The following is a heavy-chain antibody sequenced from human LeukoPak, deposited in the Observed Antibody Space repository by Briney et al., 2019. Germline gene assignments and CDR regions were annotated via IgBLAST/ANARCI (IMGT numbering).Heavy chain of an antibody. CDR3: ANPAHRMGSSGSQYFDY. CDR1: GFTFSSSA. CDR2: ISNNGGYT. Sequence: PGGSLRLSCAASGFTFSSSAMSWVRQAPGKGLEWVSAISNNGGYTYYADSVQGRFTISRDNSKNTLYLQMNSLRAEDTAVYYCANPAHRMGSSGSQYFDYWGQGTLVTVSS. D-gene: IGHD3-22*01. J-gene: IGHJ4*02. V-gene: IGHV3-23*01.